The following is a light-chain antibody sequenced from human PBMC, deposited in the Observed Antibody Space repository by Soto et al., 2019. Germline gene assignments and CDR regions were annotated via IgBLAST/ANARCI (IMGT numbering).Light chain of an antibody. Sequence: DIQMTQSPSTLSGSVGDRVTITCRASQTISSWLAWYQQKPGKAPKLLIYDASSLESGVPSRFSGSGSGTEFTLTISSLQPEDFASYYRQQYNSYSTFGQGTKVDIK. CDR2: DAS. CDR1: QTISSW. J-gene: IGKJ1*01. V-gene: IGKV1-5*01. CDR3: QQYNSYST.